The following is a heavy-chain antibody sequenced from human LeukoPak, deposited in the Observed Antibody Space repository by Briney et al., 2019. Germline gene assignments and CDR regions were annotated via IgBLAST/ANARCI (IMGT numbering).Heavy chain of an antibody. Sequence: PGGSLRLSCAASGFTFSSYAMSWVRQAPGKGLEWVSAISGSGGSTYYADSVKGRFTISRDNSKNTLYLQMNSLRAEDTAVYYCAKVGSYSDYFNPTDWGQGTLVTVSS. CDR1: GFTFSSYA. CDR3: AKVGSYSDYFNPTD. CDR2: ISGSGGST. D-gene: IGHD4-11*01. V-gene: IGHV3-23*01. J-gene: IGHJ4*02.